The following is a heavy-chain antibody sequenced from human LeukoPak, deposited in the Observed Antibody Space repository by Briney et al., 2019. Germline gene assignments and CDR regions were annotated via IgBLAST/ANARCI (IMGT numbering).Heavy chain of an antibody. CDR1: GFTFSNYW. Sequence: GGSLRLSCAASGFTFSNYWMHWVRQVPEKGLVWVSRVNPDGSSITYANSVKGRFTSSRDNAKNTLYLQMNRLRVEDTAVYYCARGGSYGDYWGQGILVTVSS. J-gene: IGHJ4*02. D-gene: IGHD3-16*01. CDR2: VNPDGSSI. CDR3: ARGGSYGDY. V-gene: IGHV3-74*01.